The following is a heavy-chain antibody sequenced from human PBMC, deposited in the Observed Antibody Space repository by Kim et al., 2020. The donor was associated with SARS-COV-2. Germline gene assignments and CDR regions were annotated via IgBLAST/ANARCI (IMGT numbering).Heavy chain of an antibody. CDR1: GYTLTELS. Sequence: ASVKVSCKVSGYTLTELSMHWVRQAPGKGLEWMGGFDPEDGETIYAQKFQGRVTMTEDTSTDTAYMELSSLRSEDTAVYYCATAPPYGWGRYSSPADAFDIWGQGTMVTVSS. CDR3: ATAPPYGWGRYSSPADAFDI. J-gene: IGHJ3*02. V-gene: IGHV1-24*01. CDR2: FDPEDGET. D-gene: IGHD3-10*01.